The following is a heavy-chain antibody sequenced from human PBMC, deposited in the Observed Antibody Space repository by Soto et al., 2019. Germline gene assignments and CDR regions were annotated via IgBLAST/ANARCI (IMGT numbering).Heavy chain of an antibody. V-gene: IGHV4-31*03. Sequence: QVQLQEAGPGLVKPAQTLSLTCTVSGGSISSGGYYWSWIRQHPGKGLEWIGYIYYSGSTYYNPSLKSRVTISVDTSKHQFSLKLSSVTAADTAVYYCARARTDYYDSKGAFDIWGQGTMFTVSS. J-gene: IGHJ3*02. CDR1: GGSISSGGYY. CDR3: ARARTDYYDSKGAFDI. D-gene: IGHD3-22*01. CDR2: IYYSGST.